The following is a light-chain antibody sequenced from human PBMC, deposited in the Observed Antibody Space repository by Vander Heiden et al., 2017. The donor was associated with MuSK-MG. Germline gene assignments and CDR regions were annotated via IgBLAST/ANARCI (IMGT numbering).Light chain of an antibody. Sequence: QSVLTPPPSASGTPGQRVTISCSGSSSNIGSNTVNWYQQLPGTAPKLLIYSNNQRPSGVPDRFSGSKSGTSASLAISGLQAEEEADYYCAAWDDSLNGYVFGTGTKVTVL. V-gene: IGLV1-44*01. J-gene: IGLJ1*01. CDR1: SSNIGSNT. CDR3: AAWDDSLNGYV. CDR2: SNN.